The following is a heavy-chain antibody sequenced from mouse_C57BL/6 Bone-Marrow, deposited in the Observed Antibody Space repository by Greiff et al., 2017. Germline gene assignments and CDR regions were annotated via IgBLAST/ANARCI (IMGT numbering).Heavy chain of an antibody. Sequence: QVQLQQPVAELVKPGASVKLSCKASGYTFTSYWMQWVKQRPGHGLEWIGELDPSDCYTTYNQKFKGKDTLTVDTSSSTAYMQLSSLTSEDSAVNYCSRSQLRRFAYWGQGTLGTVAA. D-gene: IGHD2-4*01. V-gene: IGHV1-50*01. CDR3: SRSQLRRFAY. CDR1: GYTFTSYW. CDR2: LDPSDCYT. J-gene: IGHJ3*01.